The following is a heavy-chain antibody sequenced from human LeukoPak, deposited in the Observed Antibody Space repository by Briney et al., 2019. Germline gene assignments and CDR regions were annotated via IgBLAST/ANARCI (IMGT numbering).Heavy chain of an antibody. CDR3: ARARSNYDYQVDY. D-gene: IGHD3-22*01. Sequence: GGSLKLSCATSGFTFNNYNMNWVRQAPEKGLEWVSTISRNGDRTYYADSVKGRFTISRDNSRNTLYLQMNSLRAEDTAVYYCARARSNYDYQVDYWGQGTLVTVSS. CDR1: GFTFNNYN. J-gene: IGHJ4*02. CDR2: ISRNGDRT. V-gene: IGHV3-23*01.